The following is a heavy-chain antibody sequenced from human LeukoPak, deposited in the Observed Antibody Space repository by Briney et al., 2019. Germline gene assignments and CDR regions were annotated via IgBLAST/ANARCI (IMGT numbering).Heavy chain of an antibody. CDR3: ARRGYYDSSGYLKYYFDY. Sequence: PSETLSLTCTVSGGSISTYYWSWIRQPPGKGLEWIGEINHSGSTNYNPSLKSRVTISVDTSKNQFSLKLSSVTAADTAVYYCARRGYYDSSGYLKYYFDYWGQGTLVTVSS. D-gene: IGHD3-22*01. CDR2: INHSGST. V-gene: IGHV4-34*01. CDR1: GGSISTYY. J-gene: IGHJ4*02.